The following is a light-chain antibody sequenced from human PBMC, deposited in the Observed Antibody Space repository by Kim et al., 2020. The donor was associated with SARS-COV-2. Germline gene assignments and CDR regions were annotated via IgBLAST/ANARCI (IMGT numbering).Light chain of an antibody. Sequence: GQSITISCTGTSSDVGGYNYVSWYQQHPGKAPKLMIYDVSKRPSGVSDRFSGSKSVNTASLTISGLQAEDEADYYCSSYTSSSTLVFGGGTQLTVL. V-gene: IGLV2-14*04. J-gene: IGLJ2*01. CDR1: SSDVGGYNY. CDR3: SSYTSSSTLV. CDR2: DVS.